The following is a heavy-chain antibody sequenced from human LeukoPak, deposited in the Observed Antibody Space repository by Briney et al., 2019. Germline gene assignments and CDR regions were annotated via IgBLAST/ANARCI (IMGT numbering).Heavy chain of an antibody. CDR3: ARVSDYCSSTSCYDNYYYYYMDV. D-gene: IGHD2-2*01. V-gene: IGHV3-48*03. CDR1: GFTFSSYE. CDR2: ISSSGSTI. J-gene: IGHJ6*03. Sequence: PGGSLRLSCAASGFTFSSYEMNWVRQAPGKGLEWVSYISSSGSTIYYADSVKGRFTISRDNAKNSLYLQMNSLRAEDTAVYYCARVSDYCSSTSCYDNYYYYYMDVWGKGATVTVSS.